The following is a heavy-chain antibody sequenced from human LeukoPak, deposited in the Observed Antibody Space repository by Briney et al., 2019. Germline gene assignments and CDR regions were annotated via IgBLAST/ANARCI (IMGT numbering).Heavy chain of an antibody. Sequence: PGGSLRLSCEASGFTFSSYWMSWVRQAPEKGLEWVANIKQDGSEKYYVDSVKGRFTISRDNAKNSLYLQMNSLRADDTAVYYCARRSPRYLGWGQGTLVTVSS. CDR3: ARRSPRYLG. V-gene: IGHV3-7*04. CDR1: GFTFSSYW. D-gene: IGHD3-16*01. CDR2: IKQDGSEK. J-gene: IGHJ4*02.